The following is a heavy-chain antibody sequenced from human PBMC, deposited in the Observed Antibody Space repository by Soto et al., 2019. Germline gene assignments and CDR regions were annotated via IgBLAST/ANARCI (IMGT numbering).Heavy chain of an antibody. Sequence: GGSLRLSCAASGFTFSSYAMSWVRQAPGKGLEWVSAISGSGGSTYYADSVKGRFTISRDNSKNTQYLQMNSLRAEDTDVYYCANEWGWSSHKRREYYMDVWGKGTTVTVSS. CDR1: GFTFSSYA. CDR2: ISGSGGST. CDR3: ANEWGWSSHKRREYYMDV. D-gene: IGHD3-3*01. V-gene: IGHV3-23*01. J-gene: IGHJ6*03.